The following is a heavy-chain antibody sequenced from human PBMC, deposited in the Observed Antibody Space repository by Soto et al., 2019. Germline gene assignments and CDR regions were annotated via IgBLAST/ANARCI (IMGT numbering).Heavy chain of an antibody. D-gene: IGHD3-3*02. Sequence: EVRLEQSGAEVKQSGESLRISCKASGYRFTSRWINWVRRVPGKGLEWMGRIDPNDSQTTYSPSFQGHVTLSVDQAIATAFLEWSSLTAPDTAIYYWAVSHIFGVVDAFDLWGQGTLVTVS. J-gene: IGHJ3*01. CDR1: GYRFTSRW. CDR2: IDPNDSQT. CDR3: AVSHIFGVVDAFDL. V-gene: IGHV5-10-1*03.